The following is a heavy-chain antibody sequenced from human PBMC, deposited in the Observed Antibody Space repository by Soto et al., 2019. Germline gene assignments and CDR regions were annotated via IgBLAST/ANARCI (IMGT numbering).Heavy chain of an antibody. CDR3: AREYYYTMDV. J-gene: IGHJ6*02. V-gene: IGHV3-11*05. CDR2: IDSSTKYT. Sequence: ESGGGLVRPGGSLRLSCEASGFTFRDYYMTWFRQAPGKGLEWLSYIDSSTKYTNYADSVKGRFTISRDNAKNSLCLQMNSLRADYTAVYYCAREYYYTMDVWGQGTMVTVSS. CDR1: GFTFRDYY.